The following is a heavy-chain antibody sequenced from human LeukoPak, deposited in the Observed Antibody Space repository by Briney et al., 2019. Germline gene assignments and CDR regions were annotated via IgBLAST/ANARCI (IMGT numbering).Heavy chain of an antibody. J-gene: IGHJ1*01. Sequence: SETLSLTCAVYGGSFSGYYWSWIRQPPGKGLEWIGEINHSGSTNYNPSLKSRVTISVDTSKNQFSLKLSSVTAADTAVYYCAGRDYYGTFQHWGQGTLVTVSS. D-gene: IGHD4-17*01. V-gene: IGHV4-34*01. CDR3: AGRDYYGTFQH. CDR1: GGSFSGYY. CDR2: INHSGST.